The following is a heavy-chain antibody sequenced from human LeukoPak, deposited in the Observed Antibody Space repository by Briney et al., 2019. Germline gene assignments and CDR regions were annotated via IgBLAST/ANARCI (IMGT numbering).Heavy chain of an antibody. CDR2: IYYSGST. Sequence: SETLSLTCTVSGGSISSYYWSWIRQPSGKGLEWIGYIYYSGSTNYNPSLKSRVTISVGTSKNQFSLKLSSVTAADTAVYYCARGPQVVILDYWGQGTLVTVSS. J-gene: IGHJ4*02. CDR1: GGSISSYY. CDR3: ARGPQVVILDY. V-gene: IGHV4-59*01. D-gene: IGHD3-22*01.